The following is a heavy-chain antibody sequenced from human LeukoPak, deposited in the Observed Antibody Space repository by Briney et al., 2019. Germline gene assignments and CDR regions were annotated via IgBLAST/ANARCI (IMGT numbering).Heavy chain of an antibody. CDR3: ARALGRSNYDSSGYYYVGAFDI. D-gene: IGHD3-22*01. CDR1: GYTLTELS. CDR2: FDPEVGKT. V-gene: IGHV1-24*01. J-gene: IGHJ3*02. Sequence: GASVKVSCKVSGYTLTELSMHWVRQAPGKGLEWMGGFDPEVGKTIYAQKFQGRVTMTEDTSTDTAYMELGSLRSEDTAVYYCARALGRSNYDSSGYYYVGAFDIWGQGTMVTVSS.